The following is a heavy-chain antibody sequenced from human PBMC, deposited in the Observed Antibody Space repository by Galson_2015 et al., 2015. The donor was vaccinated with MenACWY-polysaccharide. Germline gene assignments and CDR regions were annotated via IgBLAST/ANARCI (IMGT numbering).Heavy chain of an antibody. D-gene: IGHD2-2*01. Sequence: SVKVSCKASGYTFTGYYMYWVRQAPGQGLEWMGWINPNSGGTNYAQKFQGWVTMTRDTSISTAYMELSRLRSDDTAVYYCARGGFVVVPAAMGGYDAFDIWGQGTMVTVSS. CDR2: INPNSGGT. CDR3: ARGGFVVVPAAMGGYDAFDI. V-gene: IGHV1-2*04. CDR1: GYTFTGYY. J-gene: IGHJ3*02.